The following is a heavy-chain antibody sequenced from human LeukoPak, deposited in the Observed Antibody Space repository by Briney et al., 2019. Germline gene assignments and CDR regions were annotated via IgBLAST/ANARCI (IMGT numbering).Heavy chain of an antibody. J-gene: IGHJ6*03. D-gene: IGHD2-2*01. Sequence: EPSETLSLTCAVYGGSFSGYYWSWIRQPPGKGLEWIGEINHSGSTNYNPSLKSRVTISVDTSKNQFSLKLSSVTAADTAVYYCARRTVKVVPAAMFLNYYYYYMDVWGKGTTVTISS. CDR3: ARRTVKVVPAAMFLNYYYYYMDV. CDR2: INHSGST. V-gene: IGHV4-34*01. CDR1: GGSFSGYY.